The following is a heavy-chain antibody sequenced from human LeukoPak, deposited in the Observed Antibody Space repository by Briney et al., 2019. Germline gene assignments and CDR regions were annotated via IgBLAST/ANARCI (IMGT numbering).Heavy chain of an antibody. CDR3: AREEDGDCSSTSCPLRRFDP. D-gene: IGHD2-2*03. J-gene: IGHJ5*02. CDR2: INPNSGGT. CDR1: GYTFTGYY. V-gene: IGHV1-2*02. Sequence: ASVKVSCKASGYTFTGYYMHWVRQAPGQGLEWMGWINPNSGGTNYAQKFQGRVTMTRDTPISTAYMELSRLRSDDTAVYYCAREEDGDCSSTSCPLRRFDPWGQGTLVTVSS.